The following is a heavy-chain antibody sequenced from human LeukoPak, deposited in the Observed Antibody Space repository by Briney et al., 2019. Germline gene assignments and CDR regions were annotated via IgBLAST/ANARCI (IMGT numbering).Heavy chain of an antibody. CDR2: ISRSGGST. CDR1: GFTFSSYW. V-gene: IGHV3-23*01. Sequence: GGSLRLSCAASGFTFSSYWMSWVRQAPGKGLEWVSAISRSGGSTYYADSVKGRFTISRDNSKHTLYLQMNSLRAEDTAVYYCAKDPIDYDFWSGYYTGFDYWGQGTLVTVSS. CDR3: AKDPIDYDFWSGYYTGFDY. D-gene: IGHD3-3*01. J-gene: IGHJ4*02.